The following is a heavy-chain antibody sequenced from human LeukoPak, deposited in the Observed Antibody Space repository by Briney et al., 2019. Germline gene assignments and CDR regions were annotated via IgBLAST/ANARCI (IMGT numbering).Heavy chain of an antibody. J-gene: IGHJ4*02. CDR1: GGSFSGYY. V-gene: IGHV4-34*01. CDR3: ARVEGSSGPFDY. CDR2: INHSGST. Sequence: PSETLSLTCAVYGGSFSGYYWSWIRQPPGKGLEWIGEINHSGSTNYNPSLKSRVTISVDTSKNQFSLKLSSVTAADTAVYYCARVEGSSGPFDYWGQGTLVTVSS. D-gene: IGHD6-19*01.